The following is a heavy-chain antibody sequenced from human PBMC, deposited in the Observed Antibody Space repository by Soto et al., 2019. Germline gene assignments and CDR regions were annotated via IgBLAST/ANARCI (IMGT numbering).Heavy chain of an antibody. CDR1: GGSFSGYY. Sequence: QVQLQQWGAGLLKPSETLSLTCAVYGGSFSGYYWSWIRQPPGKGLEWIGEINHSGSTNYNPSLKSRVAIAVDPSKNQLYLKLSSVTAADTAVYYCARSGSVVVAAIVRGARRFDPWGQGTLVTVSS. D-gene: IGHD2-15*01. CDR2: INHSGST. V-gene: IGHV4-34*01. CDR3: ARSGSVVVAAIVRGARRFDP. J-gene: IGHJ5*02.